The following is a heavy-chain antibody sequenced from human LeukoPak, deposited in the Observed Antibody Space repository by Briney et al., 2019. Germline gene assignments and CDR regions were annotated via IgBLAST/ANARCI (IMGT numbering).Heavy chain of an antibody. D-gene: IGHD5-12*01. V-gene: IGHV1-69*13. CDR1: GGTFSSYA. Sequence: ASVKVSCKASGGTFSSYAISWVRQAPGQGLEWMGGIIPIFGTANYAQKFQGRVTITADESTSTAYMELSSLRSEDTAVYYCARGPWSGYGFPHFDYWGQGTLVTVSS. CDR2: IIPIFGTA. J-gene: IGHJ4*02. CDR3: ARGPWSGYGFPHFDY.